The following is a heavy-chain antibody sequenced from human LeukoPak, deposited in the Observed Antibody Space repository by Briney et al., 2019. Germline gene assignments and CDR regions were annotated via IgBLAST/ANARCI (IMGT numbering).Heavy chain of an antibody. D-gene: IGHD2-21*02. CDR2: INHSGST. CDR3: ARGTAQVTQFNYYGMDV. J-gene: IGHJ6*02. CDR1: GGSFSGYY. V-gene: IGHV4-34*01. Sequence: SETLSLTCAVYGGSFSGYYWSWIRQPPGKGLEWIGEINHSGSTNYNPSLKSRVTISVDTSKNQFSLKLSSVTAADTAVYYRARGTAQVTQFNYYGMDVWGQGTTVTVSS.